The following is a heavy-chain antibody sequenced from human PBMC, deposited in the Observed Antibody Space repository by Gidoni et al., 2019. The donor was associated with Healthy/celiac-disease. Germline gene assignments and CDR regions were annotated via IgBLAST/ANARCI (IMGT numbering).Heavy chain of an antibody. CDR1: GFTPSSSA. Sequence: QMPLVQSGPEMRKPRTSVKVSCAASGFTPSSSAVPCVRPPRGQRLEWIGWIVVGSGNTNYAQKFQERVTITRDMCTSTAYMELSRLGSEDTAVYYCAAVAGYYYDSSGYYESFDYWGQGTLVTVSS. CDR2: IVVGSGNT. D-gene: IGHD3-22*01. J-gene: IGHJ4*02. CDR3: AAVAGYYYDSSGYYESFDY. V-gene: IGHV1-58*01.